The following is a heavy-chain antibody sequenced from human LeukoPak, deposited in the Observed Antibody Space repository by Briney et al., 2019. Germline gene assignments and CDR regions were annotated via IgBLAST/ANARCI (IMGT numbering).Heavy chain of an antibody. J-gene: IGHJ5*02. D-gene: IGHD2-15*01. CDR3: ASLGYSRGGFDP. Sequence: SETLSLTCSVSGGSISSGGNYWSWIRQSPGEGLEWIGYISQSGNTYYNPSVQGRVTISADRSKNQLSLEMTSVTAADTAVYYCASLGYSRGGFDPWGPGTLVIVSS. CDR2: ISQSGNT. V-gene: IGHV4-30-2*06. CDR1: GGSISSGGNY.